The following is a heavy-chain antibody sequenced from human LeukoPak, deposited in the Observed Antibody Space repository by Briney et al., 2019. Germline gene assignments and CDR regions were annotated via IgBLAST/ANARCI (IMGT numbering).Heavy chain of an antibody. CDR1: GGSISTYY. V-gene: IGHV4-59*12. CDR2: IFYSGST. CDR3: AREGSGYAFFNY. J-gene: IGHJ4*02. D-gene: IGHD5-12*01. Sequence: SEALSLTCSVSGGSISTYYWSWIRQPPGKGLEWIGYIFYSGSTNYSPSLKSRVTISVDTSKSQFSLKLSSVTAADTAVYYCAREGSGYAFFNYWGQGTLVTVSS.